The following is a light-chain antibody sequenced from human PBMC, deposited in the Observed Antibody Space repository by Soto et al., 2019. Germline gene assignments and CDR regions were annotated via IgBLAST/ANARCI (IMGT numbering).Light chain of an antibody. CDR3: TSYTSSSTLDV. V-gene: IGLV2-14*01. J-gene: IGLJ1*01. Sequence: QALLTQPASVSGSPGPSIAISCTGTSSDVGGYNYVSCYQQHPGKAPNLMIYEVSNRPLGVSNRFSGSKSGNTASLTISGLQAEDEADYYCTSYTSSSTLDVFGTGTKVTXL. CDR1: SSDVGGYNY. CDR2: EVS.